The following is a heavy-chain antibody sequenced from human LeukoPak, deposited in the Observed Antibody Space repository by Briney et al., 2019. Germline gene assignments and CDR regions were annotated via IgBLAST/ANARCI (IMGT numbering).Heavy chain of an antibody. D-gene: IGHD1-26*01. CDR1: GGSFSGYY. J-gene: IGHJ2*01. CDR3: ARDPPLSTGRAWYSDL. CDR2: IDHSGSP. V-gene: IGHV4-34*01. Sequence: MSSETLSLTCDVHGGSFSGYYWSWIRQPPGKGLEWIGEIDHSGSPRYNPSLKSRVTISVDTSKSQFSLKLSSVTAADTAVYYCARDPPLSTGRAWYSDLWGRGTLVTVSS.